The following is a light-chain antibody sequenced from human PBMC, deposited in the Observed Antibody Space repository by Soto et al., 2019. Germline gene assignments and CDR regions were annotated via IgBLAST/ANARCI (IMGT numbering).Light chain of an antibody. J-gene: IGKJ4*01. CDR3: QQYNNWPLT. CDR1: QRVSSS. CDR2: AAS. Sequence: EIVMTQSPATLSVSPGERATLSCRASQRVSSSLAWYQLKPGPAPRLLIYAASTRATGIPARFSGRGSGTEVTLTSSSLQSEDVADYYCQQYNNWPLTFGGGTKVEIK. V-gene: IGKV3-15*01.